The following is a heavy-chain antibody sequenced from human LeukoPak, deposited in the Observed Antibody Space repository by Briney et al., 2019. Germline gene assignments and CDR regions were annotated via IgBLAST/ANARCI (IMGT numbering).Heavy chain of an antibody. CDR1: GFTVSSNY. D-gene: IGHD6-19*01. V-gene: IGHV3-66*01. Sequence: GGSLRLSCAASGFTVSSNYMSWVRQAPGKGLEWVSVIYSGDSTYYADSVKGRFTISRDNSKNTLYLQMNSLRAEDTAVYYCARGRGGWYFDPWGQGTLVTVSS. CDR2: IYSGDST. J-gene: IGHJ5*02. CDR3: ARGRGGWYFDP.